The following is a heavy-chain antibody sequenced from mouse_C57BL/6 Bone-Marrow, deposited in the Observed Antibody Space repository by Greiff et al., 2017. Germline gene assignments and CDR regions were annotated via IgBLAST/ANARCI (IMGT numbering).Heavy chain of an antibody. CDR1: GYAFSSYW. Sequence: QVQLQQSGAELVKPGASVKISCKASGYAFSSYWMNWVKQRPGQGLEWIGQIYPGDGDTNYNGKFKGKATLTVDKSSSTAYMQLSSLPSEDSAVYDCAGEESNSCCGTIDYWGQGTTLTVSS. J-gene: IGHJ2*01. CDR2: IYPGDGDT. CDR3: AGEESNSCCGTIDY. D-gene: IGHD1-1*02. V-gene: IGHV1-80*01.